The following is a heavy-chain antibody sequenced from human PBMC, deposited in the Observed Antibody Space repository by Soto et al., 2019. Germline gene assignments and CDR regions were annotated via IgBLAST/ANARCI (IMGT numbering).Heavy chain of an antibody. CDR3: ARDHGWYFDL. CDR2: ISGYNGNT. CDR1: GYTFTSYG. V-gene: IGHV1-18*01. J-gene: IGHJ2*01. Sequence: QVQLVQSGAEVKKPGASVKVSCKASGYTFTSYGISWVRQAPGQGLEWMGWISGYNGNTNYAQKLQGRVTMTSDTSTRTAYMELRSLSCDDTDVYYCARDHGWYFDLWGRGTLVTVSS.